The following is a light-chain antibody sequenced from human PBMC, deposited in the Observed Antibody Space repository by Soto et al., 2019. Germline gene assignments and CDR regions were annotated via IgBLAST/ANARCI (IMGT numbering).Light chain of an antibody. J-gene: IGLJ1*01. CDR3: SSYTGSGTLYV. CDR2: DVT. V-gene: IGLV2-14*01. Sequence: QSALTQPASVSGSPGQSITISCTGTGSDVGDYNYVSWFQQHPGRAPTLMIYDVTSRPSGVSNRFSGSKSGNTASLTISGLQAEDEADYYCSSYTGSGTLYVFGTGTKLTVL. CDR1: GSDVGDYNY.